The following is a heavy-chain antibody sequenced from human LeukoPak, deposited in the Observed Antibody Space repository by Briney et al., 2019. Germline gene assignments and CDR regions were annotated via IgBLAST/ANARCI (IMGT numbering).Heavy chain of an antibody. CDR3: ARMSTGYYDDY. D-gene: IGHD3-9*01. CDR1: GFTFSTFG. Sequence: GGSLRLSCVASGFTFSTFGMSWVRQAPGKGLEWVSYVSSSSTTIYYADSVKGRFTISRDDAKSSLYLQMNRLRAEDTALYYSARMSTGYYDDYWGQGTLVAVSS. J-gene: IGHJ4*02. V-gene: IGHV3-48*01. CDR2: VSSSSTTI.